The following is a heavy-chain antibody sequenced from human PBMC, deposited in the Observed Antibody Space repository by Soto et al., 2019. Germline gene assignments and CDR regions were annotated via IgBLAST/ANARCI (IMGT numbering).Heavy chain of an antibody. CDR3: ARDPRNKGLDP. J-gene: IGHJ5*02. CDR1: GFTVSSNY. CDR2: IYSGGST. V-gene: IGHV3-53*01. Sequence: HPGGSLRLSCAASGFTVSSNYMSWVRQAPGKGLEWVSVIYSGGSTYYADSVKGRFTISRDNAKNTLYLQMNSLMAEDTAVYYCARDPRNKGLDPWGQGTLVTVSS.